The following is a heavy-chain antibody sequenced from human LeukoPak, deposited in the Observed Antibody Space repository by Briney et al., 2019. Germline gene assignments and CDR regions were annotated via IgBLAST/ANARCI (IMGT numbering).Heavy chain of an antibody. CDR3: ARHYGP. Sequence: PSETLSLTCTVSGDPISGSSYYWGWIRQPPGKGLEWIGSIYYSGSTYYNPSLKRRVTIPVDTSTKQFYLKLNPVSASDSAVYYCARHYGPWRQATLVTVSS. J-gene: IGHJ4*02. CDR2: IYYSGST. D-gene: IGHD3-10*01. V-gene: IGHV4-39*01. CDR1: GDPISGSSYY.